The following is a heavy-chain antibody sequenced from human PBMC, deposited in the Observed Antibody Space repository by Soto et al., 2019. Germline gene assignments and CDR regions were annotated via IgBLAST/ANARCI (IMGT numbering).Heavy chain of an antibody. D-gene: IGHD2-2*01. J-gene: IGHJ5*02. CDR2: IYYSGST. V-gene: IGHV4-59*08. CDR3: ARLITQREFDP. CDR1: GGSISSYY. Sequence: PSETLSLTCTVSGGSISSYYLSWIRQPPGKGLEWIGYIYYSGSTNYNPSLKSRVTISVDTPKNHFSLKLSSVTAADTAVYYCARLITQREFDPWGQVTVVTVSS.